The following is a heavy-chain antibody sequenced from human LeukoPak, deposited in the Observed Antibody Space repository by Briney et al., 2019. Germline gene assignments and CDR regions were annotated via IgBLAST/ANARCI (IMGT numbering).Heavy chain of an antibody. Sequence: SETLSLTCTVSGGSISSYYWSWIRQPAGKGLEWIGRIYTSGSTNYNPSLKSRVTMSVDTSKNQFSLKLSSVTAADTAVYYCASHTGGSGSYTLPHNYYYYGMDVWGQGTTVTVSS. J-gene: IGHJ6*02. CDR3: ASHTGGSGSYTLPHNYYYYGMDV. D-gene: IGHD3-10*01. CDR2: IYTSGST. V-gene: IGHV4-4*07. CDR1: GGSISSYY.